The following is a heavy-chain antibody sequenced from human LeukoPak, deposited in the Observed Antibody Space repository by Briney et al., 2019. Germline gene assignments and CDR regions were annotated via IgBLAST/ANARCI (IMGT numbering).Heavy chain of an antibody. CDR2: IYISGST. CDR3: AMRTYYDFWSGPDY. V-gene: IGHV4-61*02. D-gene: IGHD3-3*01. J-gene: IGHJ4*02. Sequence: SETLSLTCTVSGGSISSGSYYWRWIRQPAGKGLEWIGRIYISGSTNYNPSLKSRVTISVDTSKNQFSLKLSSVTAADTAVYYCAMRTYYDFWSGPDYWGQGTLVTVSS. CDR1: GGSISSGSYY.